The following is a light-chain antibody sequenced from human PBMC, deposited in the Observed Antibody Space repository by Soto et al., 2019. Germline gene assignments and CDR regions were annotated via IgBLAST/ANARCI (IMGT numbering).Light chain of an antibody. CDR1: QSISTW. CDR3: QQYDTYPWT. Sequence: DIQMTQSPATLSSSVGDRVTITCRASQSISTWLAWYQQRPGEAPRLLIYSASSLESGVPSRFSGSGSGTDFTLTISSLQSEDFAMYFCQQYDTYPWTFGEGTKVDIK. J-gene: IGKJ1*01. V-gene: IGKV1-5*03. CDR2: SAS.